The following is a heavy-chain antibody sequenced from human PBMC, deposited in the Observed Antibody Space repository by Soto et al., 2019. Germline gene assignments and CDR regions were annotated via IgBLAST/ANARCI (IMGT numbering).Heavy chain of an antibody. Sequence: QTGGSLRLSCAASGFTFSSYAMNWVRQTPGKGLEWVSAINGGGGKTYYADSVKGRFTISRDNSKNTLYLQMNSLRAEDTALYYCASGFNSGTYNPHWGQGILVTVSS. CDR1: GFTFSSYA. CDR3: ASGFNSGTYNPH. D-gene: IGHD3-10*01. V-gene: IGHV3-23*01. CDR2: INGGGGKT. J-gene: IGHJ4*02.